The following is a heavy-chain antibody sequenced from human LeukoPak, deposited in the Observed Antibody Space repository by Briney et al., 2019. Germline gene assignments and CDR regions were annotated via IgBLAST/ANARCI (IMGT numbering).Heavy chain of an antibody. J-gene: IGHJ6*03. CDR3: ARGAGDDFWEDFYYYMDV. Sequence: GGSLRLSCAASRFTFSTYPMHWVRQAPGKGLEWVSLISYDGTNKYYADSVRGRLTISRDNSKNTLSLQMNSLRPEDTAVYYCARGAGDDFWEDFYYYMDVWGKGTTVTVSS. CDR1: RFTFSTYP. CDR2: ISYDGTNK. D-gene: IGHD3-3*01. V-gene: IGHV3-30*01.